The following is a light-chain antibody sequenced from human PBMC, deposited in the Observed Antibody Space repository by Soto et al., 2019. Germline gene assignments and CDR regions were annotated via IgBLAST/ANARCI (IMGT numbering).Light chain of an antibody. V-gene: IGLV2-14*01. CDR1: SSDVGAYNY. CDR2: EVS. J-gene: IGLJ2*01. Sequence: QSALTQPASVSGSPGQSITISCAGTSSDVGAYNYVSWYQQHPGNAPKLLIYEVSNRPSGVSTRFSGSKFGNAASLTISGLQAEDEADYYCSSYTGSSTLVVFGAGTQLTVL. CDR3: SSYTGSSTLVV.